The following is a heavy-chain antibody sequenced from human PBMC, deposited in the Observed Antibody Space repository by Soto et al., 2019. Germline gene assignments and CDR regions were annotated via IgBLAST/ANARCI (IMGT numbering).Heavy chain of an antibody. CDR1: GGTFSSYA. Sequence: GASVKVSCKASGGTFSSYAISWVRQAPGQGLEWMGGIIPIIGTANYAQKFQGRVTITADKSTSTAYMEVSNLRSEDTAVYYCAEESSERITTIGVAPGWFDPWGQGTLVTVSS. CDR2: IIPIIGTA. D-gene: IGHD3-3*01. CDR3: AEESSERITTIGVAPGWFDP. J-gene: IGHJ5*02. V-gene: IGHV1-69*06.